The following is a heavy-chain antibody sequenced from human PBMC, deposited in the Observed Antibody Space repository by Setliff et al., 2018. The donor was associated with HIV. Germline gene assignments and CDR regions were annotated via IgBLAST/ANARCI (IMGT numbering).Heavy chain of an antibody. J-gene: IGHJ6*02. Sequence: GGSLRLSCAATGFTFDSYVLHWVRQAPGKGLEWVAVMSIHGNVIIYADSVEGRFTISRDNSRNRLFLQMNSLRVEDTAVYYCARGRNRNYVVYGMDVWGQGTTVTVSS. V-gene: IGHV3-30*03. CDR3: ARGRNRNYVVYGMDV. CDR1: GFTFDSYV. D-gene: IGHD1-7*01. CDR2: MSIHGNVI.